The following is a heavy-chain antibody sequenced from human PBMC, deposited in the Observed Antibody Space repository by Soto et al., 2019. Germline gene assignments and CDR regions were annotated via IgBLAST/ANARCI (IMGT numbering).Heavy chain of an antibody. Sequence: VQLQESGPGLLKPWETLSLTCTVSGGSISSPSYNWGWVRQPPGKGPEWIGSFFFGGRTHYNPSLKGRLAISVDTARSQVSLVLTSVTAADTAVYYCTTLASTHFDCWGRGALVTVSS. J-gene: IGHJ4*02. V-gene: IGHV4-39*01. CDR3: TTLASTHFDC. CDR2: FFFGGRT. CDR1: GGSISSPSYN. D-gene: IGHD1-1*01.